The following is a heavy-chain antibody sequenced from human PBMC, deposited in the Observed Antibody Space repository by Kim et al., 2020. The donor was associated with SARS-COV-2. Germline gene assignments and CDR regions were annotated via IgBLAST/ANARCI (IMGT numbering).Heavy chain of an antibody. D-gene: IGHD6-19*01. CDR1: GFTFTTNC. V-gene: IGHV3-7*05. J-gene: IGHJ4*02. Sequence: GGSLRLSCAASGFTFTTNCMFWVRQAPGKGLEWVATIKQDGSETHYVDSVRGRFTISRDNTKNSVYLQMDSLRDEDTAVYYCAGDGGWGLDSWGQGTLVAVS. CDR2: IKQDGSET. CDR3: AGDGGWGLDS.